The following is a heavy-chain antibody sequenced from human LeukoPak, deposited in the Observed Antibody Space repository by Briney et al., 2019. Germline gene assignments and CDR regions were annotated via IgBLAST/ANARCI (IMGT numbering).Heavy chain of an antibody. J-gene: IGHJ4*02. V-gene: IGHV1-69*04. CDR1: GGTFSSYA. CDR3: ASLAQGYCSGGSCYSDY. CDR2: IIPILGIA. Sequence: GASVKVSCKASGGTFSSYAISWVRQAPGQGLEWMGRIIPILGIANYAQKFQGRVTITADKSTSTAYMELSSLRSEDTAVYYCASLAQGYCSGGSCYSDYWGQGTLVTVSS. D-gene: IGHD2-15*01.